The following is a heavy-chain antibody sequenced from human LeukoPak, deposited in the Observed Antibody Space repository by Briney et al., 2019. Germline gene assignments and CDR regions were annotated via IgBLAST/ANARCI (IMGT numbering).Heavy chain of an antibody. D-gene: IGHD5-24*01. Sequence: ASVKVSCKASGYTFTSYGISWVRQAPGQGLEWMGWISAYNGNTSYAQKLQGRVTMITDTSTSTAYMELRSLRSDDTAVYYCARGREGYNYVDWFDPWGQGTLVTVSS. CDR3: ARGREGYNYVDWFDP. V-gene: IGHV1-18*01. CDR2: ISAYNGNT. J-gene: IGHJ5*02. CDR1: GYTFTSYG.